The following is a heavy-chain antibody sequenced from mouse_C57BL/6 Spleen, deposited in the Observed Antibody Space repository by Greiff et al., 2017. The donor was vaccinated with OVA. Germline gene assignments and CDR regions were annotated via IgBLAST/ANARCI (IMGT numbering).Heavy chain of an antibody. D-gene: IGHD2-1*01. CDR3: AVTPSFAY. CDR1: GYTFTDYY. Sequence: QVQLQQSGAELASPGASVTLSCKASGYTFTDYYINWVKQRPGQGLEWIARIYPGSGNTYYNEKFKGKATLTAEKSSSTAYMQLSSLTSEDSAVYFCAVTPSFAYWGQGTLVTVSA. CDR2: IYPGSGNT. J-gene: IGHJ3*01. V-gene: IGHV1-76*01.